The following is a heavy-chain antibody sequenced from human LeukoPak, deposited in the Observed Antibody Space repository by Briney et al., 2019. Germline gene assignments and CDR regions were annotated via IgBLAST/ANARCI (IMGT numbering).Heavy chain of an antibody. Sequence: PGGPLRLSCAASGLTFNNYLMHWVRQAPGKVLVWVSRIRTDGLETSYADSVKGRFTVSRDNAKNTLYLQMNSLRAEDTAVYYCARVMSGYYVVLDIWGQGTMVTVSA. CDR2: IRTDGLET. CDR1: GLTFNNYL. D-gene: IGHD3-3*01. V-gene: IGHV3-74*01. CDR3: ARVMSGYYVVLDI. J-gene: IGHJ3*02.